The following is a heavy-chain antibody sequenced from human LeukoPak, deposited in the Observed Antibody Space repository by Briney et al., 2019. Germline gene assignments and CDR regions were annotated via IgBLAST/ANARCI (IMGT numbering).Heavy chain of an antibody. CDR3: ARLSDYGDYVDDY. CDR2: IYSSGST. D-gene: IGHD4-17*01. J-gene: IGHJ4*02. CDR1: GGSISSHY. Sequence: PSETLSLTCTVSGGSISSHYWNWIRQPAGKGLEWIGRIYSSGSTNYNPSLKSRVTMSVDTSMNQFSLKLSSVTAADTAVYYCARLSDYGDYVDDYWGQGTLVTVSS. V-gene: IGHV4-4*07.